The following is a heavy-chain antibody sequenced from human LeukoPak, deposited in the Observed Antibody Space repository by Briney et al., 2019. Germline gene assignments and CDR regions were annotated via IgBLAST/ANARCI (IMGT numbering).Heavy chain of an antibody. CDR3: ARFRAAAAAGRGAFDI. CDR2: ISAYNGNT. D-gene: IGHD6-13*01. CDR1: GGTFTSYA. J-gene: IGHJ3*02. Sequence: ASVKVSCKASGGTFTSYAISWVRQAPGQGLEWMGWISAYNGNTNYAQKLQGRVTMTTDTSTSTAYMELRSLRSDDTAVYYCARFRAAAAAGRGAFDIWGQGTMVTVSS. V-gene: IGHV1-18*01.